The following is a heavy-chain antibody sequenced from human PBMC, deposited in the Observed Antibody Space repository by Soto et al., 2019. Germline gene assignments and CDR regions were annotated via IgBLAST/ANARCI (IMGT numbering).Heavy chain of an antibody. CDR1: GFTFSSYG. J-gene: IGHJ3*02. V-gene: IGHV3-33*01. Sequence: GGSLRLSCAASGFTFSSYGMHWVRQAPGKGLEWVAVIWYDGSNKYYADSVKGRFTISRDNSKNTLYLQMNSLRAEDTAVYYCARDEYYDILTGYYTWAFDIWGQGTMVTVSS. CDR3: ARDEYYDILTGYYTWAFDI. CDR2: IWYDGSNK. D-gene: IGHD3-9*01.